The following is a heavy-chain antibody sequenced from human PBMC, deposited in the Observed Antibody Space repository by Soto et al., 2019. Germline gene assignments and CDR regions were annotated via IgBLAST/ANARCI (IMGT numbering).Heavy chain of an antibody. V-gene: IGHV3-30-3*01. D-gene: IGHD5-18*01. Sequence: ESGGGVVQPGRSLRLSCAASGFTFSSYAMHWVRQAPGKGLEWVAVISYDGSNKYYADSVKGRFTISRDNSKNTLYLQMNSLRAEDTAVYYCARGRYSYGYAEYFQHWGQGTLVTVSS. CDR2: ISYDGSNK. CDR3: ARGRYSYGYAEYFQH. J-gene: IGHJ1*01. CDR1: GFTFSSYA.